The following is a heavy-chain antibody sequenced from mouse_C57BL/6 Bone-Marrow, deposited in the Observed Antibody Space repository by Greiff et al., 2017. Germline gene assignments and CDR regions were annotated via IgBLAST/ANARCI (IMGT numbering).Heavy chain of an antibody. CDR1: GFTFSSYG. D-gene: IGHD2-4*01. J-gene: IGHJ3*01. CDR3: ATPMITPFAY. V-gene: IGHV5-6*01. Sequence: VQLKESGGDLVKPGGSLKLSCAASGFTFSSYGMSWVRQTPDKRLEWVATISSGGSYTYYPDSVKGRFTISRDNAKNTLYLQMSSLKSEDTAMYYCATPMITPFAYWGQGTLVTVSA. CDR2: ISSGGSYT.